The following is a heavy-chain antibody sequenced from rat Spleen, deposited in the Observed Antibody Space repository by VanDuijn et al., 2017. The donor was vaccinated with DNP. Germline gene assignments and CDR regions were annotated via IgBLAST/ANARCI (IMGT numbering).Heavy chain of an antibody. J-gene: IGHJ2*01. Sequence: QVQLKESGPGLVQPSQTLSLTCTVSGLSLSRYHVHWVRQPPGKGLEWMGVIWSNGGTDYNSAIKSRLSISRDTSKSQVFLKMNSLQIDDTGTYYCTRGAGNPYFFDYWGQGVMVTGSS. V-gene: IGHV2-1*01. CDR2: IWSNGGT. CDR1: GLSLSRYH. D-gene: IGHD3-4*01. CDR3: TRGAGNPYFFDY.